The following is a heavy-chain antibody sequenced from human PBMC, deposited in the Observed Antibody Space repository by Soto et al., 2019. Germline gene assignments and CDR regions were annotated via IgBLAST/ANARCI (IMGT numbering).Heavy chain of an antibody. Sequence: QVELVQSGIEVKNPGSSVKVSCKASGDTFSNYAINWVRQAPGQGLEWMGGIIPFYDKPNYAENFLGRVTISADKFTATAYLEVSSLRSEDTAVYFCARGYRELFFCAMDVWGRGTPVIVSS. D-gene: IGHD3-10*01. V-gene: IGHV1-69*06. CDR2: IIPFYDKP. CDR1: GDTFSNYA. J-gene: IGHJ6*02. CDR3: ARGYRELFFCAMDV.